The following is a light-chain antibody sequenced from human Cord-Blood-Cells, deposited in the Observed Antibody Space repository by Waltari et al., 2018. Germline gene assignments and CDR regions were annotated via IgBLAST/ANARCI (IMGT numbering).Light chain of an antibody. CDR3: CSYAGSYTLV. CDR2: AVS. CDR1: SSDGGGDNA. J-gene: IGLJ2*01. V-gene: IGLV2-11*01. Sequence: HSALTQPRSVSASPGQWLTISCPGTSSDGGGDNAVSWYQQPTGKAPKLMIYAVSKRPSGVPDRFSGSKSGNTASLTISGLQAEDEADYYCCSYAGSYTLVFGGGTKLTVL.